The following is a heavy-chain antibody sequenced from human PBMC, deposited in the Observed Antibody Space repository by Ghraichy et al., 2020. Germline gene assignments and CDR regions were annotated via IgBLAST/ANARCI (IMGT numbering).Heavy chain of an antibody. V-gene: IGHV3-74*01. CDR1: GIAFSRYW. CDR3: AADSPWLPDSSGRTGWFDP. D-gene: IGHD3-22*01. J-gene: IGHJ5*02. CDR2: INRDGSTT. Sequence: GGSLRLSCAASGIAFSRYWFHWVRQAPGKGLVWVSRINRDGSTTYYADSVKGRFTISRDDAKNTLYLQMSSLRAEDTAVYYCAADSPWLPDSSGRTGWFDPWGQGTLVTVSS.